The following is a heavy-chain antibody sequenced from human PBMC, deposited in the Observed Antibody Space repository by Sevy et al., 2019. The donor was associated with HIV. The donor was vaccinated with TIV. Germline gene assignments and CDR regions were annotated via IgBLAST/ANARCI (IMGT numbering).Heavy chain of an antibody. CDR3: ARDLRPYYYDSSGGWFDP. V-gene: IGHV4-59*01. CDR1: GGSISSYY. Sequence: SETLSLTCTVSGGSISSYYWSWIRQPPGKGLEWIGYIYYSGNTNYNPSLKSRVTISVDTSKNQFSLKLSSVTAADTAVYYCARDLRPYYYDSSGGWFDPWGQGTLVTVSS. J-gene: IGHJ5*02. D-gene: IGHD3-22*01. CDR2: IYYSGNT.